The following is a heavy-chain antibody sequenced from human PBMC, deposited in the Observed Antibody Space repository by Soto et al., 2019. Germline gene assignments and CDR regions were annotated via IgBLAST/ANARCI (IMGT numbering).Heavy chain of an antibody. CDR3: ARERGFLSEGPDI. D-gene: IGHD3-10*01. V-gene: IGHV6-1*01. CDR2: TYYRSQWHN. CDR1: GDGVSSNTAT. J-gene: IGHJ3*02. Sequence: PSQTLSLTCVISGDGVSSNTATWNWIRRSPSRGLEWLGRTYYRSQWHNEYEESVKSRITINPDTSKNQFSLQLNSMSPEDTAVYYCARERGFLSEGPDIWGRGTMVTVSS.